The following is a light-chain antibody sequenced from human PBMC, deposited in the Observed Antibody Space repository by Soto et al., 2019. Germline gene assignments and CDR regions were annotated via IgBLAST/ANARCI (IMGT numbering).Light chain of an antibody. CDR3: MQATHWPIT. CDR1: QSLVYSDGIAY. CDR2: KVS. V-gene: IGKV2-30*01. J-gene: IGKJ5*01. Sequence: DVVITHSPLSLPVTLGQPASISCRGNQSLVYSDGIAYFSWFQQRPGRSPRRLIYKVSNRDSGVPARFSGSGSGTDFALKISRVEADDVGVYYCMQATHWPITLGQGTRLEIK.